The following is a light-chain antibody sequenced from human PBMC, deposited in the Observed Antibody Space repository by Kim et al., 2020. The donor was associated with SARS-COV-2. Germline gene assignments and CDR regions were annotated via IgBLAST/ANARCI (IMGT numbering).Light chain of an antibody. CDR1: QSVSRS. CDR3: QQRSTWPLT. CDR2: DAS. J-gene: IGKJ4*01. Sequence: EIVLTQSPATLSVSPGERATLSCRASQSVSRSFAWYQQQPGQAPRLLIYDASKRATGIPARFSGSGSGTDFTLTISSLEPEDFAVYYCQQRSTWPLTFGGGTKVEIK. V-gene: IGKV3-11*01.